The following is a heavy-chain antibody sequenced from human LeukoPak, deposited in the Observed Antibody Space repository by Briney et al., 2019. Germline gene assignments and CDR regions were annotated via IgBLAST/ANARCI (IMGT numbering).Heavy chain of an antibody. CDR2: INHSGST. V-gene: IGHV4-34*01. CDR1: GGSFSGYY. J-gene: IGHJ4*02. Sequence: PSETLSLTCAVYGGSFSGYYWSWIRQPPGKGLEWIGEINHSGSTNYNPSLKSRVTISADTSKNQFSLKLSSVTAADTAVYYCARGAIVVVPAAIWGFDYWGQGTLVTVSS. D-gene: IGHD2-2*02. CDR3: ARGAIVVVPAAIWGFDY.